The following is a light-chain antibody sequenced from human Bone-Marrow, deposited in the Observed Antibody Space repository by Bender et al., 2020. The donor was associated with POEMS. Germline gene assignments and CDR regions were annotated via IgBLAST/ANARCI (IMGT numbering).Light chain of an antibody. J-gene: IGLJ3*02. CDR2: HDD. Sequence: SYELTQPPSVSVSPGQTAKITCSGGNLNDKYTAWYQHRPGQSPVMVIYHDDKRPSGIPDRFSGSSSGDTATLTITGAQPADEADYSCQVWDSSSLVVFGGGTKLFVL. V-gene: IGLV3-1*01. CDR3: QVWDSSSLVV. CDR1: NLNDKY.